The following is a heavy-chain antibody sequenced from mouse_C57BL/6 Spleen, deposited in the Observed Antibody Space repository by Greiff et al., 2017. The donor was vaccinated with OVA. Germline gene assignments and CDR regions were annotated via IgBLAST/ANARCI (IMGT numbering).Heavy chain of an antibody. CDR3: ARSGYGNYGAMDY. D-gene: IGHD2-1*01. CDR2: IYPGSGNT. J-gene: IGHJ4*01. CDR1: GYTFTDYY. V-gene: IGHV1-76*01. Sequence: QVQLQQSGAELVRPGASVKLSCKASGYTFTDYYINWVKQRPGQGLEWIARIYPGSGNTYYNEKFKGKATLTSEKSSSSAYMQLSILTSEDSAVYVCARSGYGNYGAMDYWGQGTSVTVSS.